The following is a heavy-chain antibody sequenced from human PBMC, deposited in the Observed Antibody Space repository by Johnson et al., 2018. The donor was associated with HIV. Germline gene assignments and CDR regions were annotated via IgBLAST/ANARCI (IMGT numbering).Heavy chain of an antibody. CDR2: ISNDGSNK. J-gene: IGHJ3*02. CDR3: GRPRIQLWSLDAFDI. D-gene: IGHD5-18*01. Sequence: QMQLVESGGGVVQPGRSLRLSCAASGFTFSSYAIHWVRQAPGKGLEWVAVISNDGSNKNYADSVRGRFAISRDNSNNTLYLQMNSLRGEDTAVYYCGRPRIQLWSLDAFDIWGQGTMVTVSS. CDR1: GFTFSSYA. V-gene: IGHV3-30*09.